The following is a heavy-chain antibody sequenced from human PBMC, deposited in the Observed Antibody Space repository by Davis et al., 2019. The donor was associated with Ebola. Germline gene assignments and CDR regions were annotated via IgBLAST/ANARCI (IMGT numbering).Heavy chain of an antibody. J-gene: IGHJ3*02. CDR2: ISGSGGNT. D-gene: IGHD2/OR15-2a*01. CDR3: VKDSSNIWFDI. CDR1: AITFSSYA. V-gene: IGHV3-23*01. Sequence: GGSLRLSCADSAITFSSYAMTWVRQAPGKGLEWVSAISGSGGNTYYADSVKGRFTISRDNSKKTMYLQMNSLRVEDSAIYYCVKDSSNIWFDIWGQGTLVTVSS.